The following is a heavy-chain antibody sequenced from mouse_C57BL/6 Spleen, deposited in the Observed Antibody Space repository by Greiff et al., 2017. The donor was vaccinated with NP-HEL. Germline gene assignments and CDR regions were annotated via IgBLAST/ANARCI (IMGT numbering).Heavy chain of an antibody. CDR1: GYTFTSYW. CDR3: AYDYDGRGFAY. V-gene: IGHV1-7*01. J-gene: IGHJ3*01. CDR2: INPSSGYT. Sequence: VQLQQSGAELAKPGASVKLSCKASGYTFTSYWMHWVKQRPGQGLEWIGYINPSSGYTKYNQKFKDKATLTADKYSSTAYMQLSSLTYEDSAVYYCAYDYDGRGFAYWGQGTLVTVSA. D-gene: IGHD2-4*01.